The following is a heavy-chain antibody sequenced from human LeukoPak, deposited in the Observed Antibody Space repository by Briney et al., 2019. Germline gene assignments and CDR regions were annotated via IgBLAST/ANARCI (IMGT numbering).Heavy chain of an antibody. J-gene: IGHJ6*03. CDR1: GYSFTTQW. CDR3: ARRRKVGELSDYYYMDV. V-gene: IGHV5-51*01. CDR2: IYPGDSDT. Sequence: GESLKISCKGSGYSFTTQWIAWVRQMPGKGLEWMGIIYPGDSDTRYSPSFQGQVTISADKSISTAYLQWSSLKASDTAMYYCARRRKVGELSDYYYMDVWGKGTTVTISS. D-gene: IGHD3-10*01.